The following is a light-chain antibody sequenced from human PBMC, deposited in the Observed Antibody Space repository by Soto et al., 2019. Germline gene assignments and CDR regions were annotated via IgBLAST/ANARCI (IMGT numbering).Light chain of an antibody. CDR1: QSVSSN. J-gene: IGKJ4*01. Sequence: EIVMTQSPATLSVSPGERATLSCRASQSVSSNLAWYQQKPGQAPRLLIYHTSTRATGIPARFSGSGSGTEFTPTISRLQSEDFAVYYCQQYNKWPLTFGGGTKVEIK. CDR3: QQYNKWPLT. CDR2: HTS. V-gene: IGKV3-15*01.